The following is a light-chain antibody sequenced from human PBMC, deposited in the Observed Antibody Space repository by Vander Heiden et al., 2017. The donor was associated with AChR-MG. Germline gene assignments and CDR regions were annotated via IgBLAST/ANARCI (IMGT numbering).Light chain of an antibody. Sequence: QSALTQPPSASGSPGQSVPISCTGTSSALGLYDYVSWYQQHPGTAPQLIIYEVTERPSGVPDRFSGSKSGNTASLTVSGLQAEDEADYYCSSYTHTSWVFGGGTKLSVL. CDR2: EVT. CDR3: SSYTHTSWV. J-gene: IGLJ3*02. V-gene: IGLV2-8*01. CDR1: SSALGLYDY.